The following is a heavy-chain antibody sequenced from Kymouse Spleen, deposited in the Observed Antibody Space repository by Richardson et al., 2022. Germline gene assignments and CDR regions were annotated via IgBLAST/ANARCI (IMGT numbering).Heavy chain of an antibody. Sequence: QVQLQQWGAGLLKPSETLSLTCAVYGGSFSGYYWSWIRQPPGKGLEWIGEINHSGSTNYNPSLKSRVTISVDTSKNQFSLKLSSVTAADTAVYYCASLPYSSSLFDYWGQGTLVTVSS. CDR3: ASLPYSSSLFDY. V-gene: IGHV4-34*01. CDR1: GGSFSGYY. J-gene: IGHJ4*02. D-gene: IGHD6-13*01. CDR2: INHSGST.